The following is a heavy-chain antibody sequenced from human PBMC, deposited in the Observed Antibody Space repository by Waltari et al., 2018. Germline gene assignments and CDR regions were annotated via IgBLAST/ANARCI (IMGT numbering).Heavy chain of an antibody. CDR3: VRSYTASPMDV. V-gene: IGHV3-72*01. J-gene: IGHJ6*02. CDR1: GFIFSDHY. D-gene: IGHD2-2*02. Sequence: EVQLAASGGDLVQPGGSLRLSCAGSGFIFSDHYIDWVRQAPGKGLELLGLSKNKQNSYSTVYAASVKGRFTISRDESKNLAYLQMSSLRVEDTAIYYCVRSYTASPMDVWGQGTTVTVSS. CDR2: SKNKQNSYST.